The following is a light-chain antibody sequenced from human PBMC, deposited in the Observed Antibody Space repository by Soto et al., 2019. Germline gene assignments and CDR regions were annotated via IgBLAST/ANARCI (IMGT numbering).Light chain of an antibody. CDR3: SSYTSSSSLV. J-gene: IGLJ1*01. Sequence: QSVLTQPASMSGSPGQAITISCTGSSSDVGGYNYVSWYQQHPGKAPRLMISEVSNRPSRVSNRFSGSKSDNTASLTISALQAEDEADYYCSSYTSSSSLVFGTGTKVTVL. V-gene: IGLV2-14*01. CDR2: EVS. CDR1: SSDVGGYNY.